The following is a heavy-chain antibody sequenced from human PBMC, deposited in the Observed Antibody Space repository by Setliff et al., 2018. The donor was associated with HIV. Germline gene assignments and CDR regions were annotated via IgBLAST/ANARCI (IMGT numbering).Heavy chain of an antibody. D-gene: IGHD1-26*01. CDR3: AKGPWELTEVYFDS. J-gene: IGHJ4*02. CDR1: GFTFSDYY. CDR2: ISFSGSDI. V-gene: IGHV3-11*04. Sequence: PGGSLRLSCAASGFTFSDYYMSWIRQAPGKGLECVSYISFSGSDIYYAESVKGRFTISRDNAKNSLYLQMNSLRAEDTAVYYCAKGPWELTEVYFDSWGQGTLVTVSS.